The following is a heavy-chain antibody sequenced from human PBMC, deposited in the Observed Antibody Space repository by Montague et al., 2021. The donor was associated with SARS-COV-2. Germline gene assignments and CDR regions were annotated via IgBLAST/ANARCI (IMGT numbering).Heavy chain of an antibody. CDR1: GGSISGYY. D-gene: IGHD1-26*01. Sequence: SETLSLTCAVSGGSISGYYWRWMRQPPGKGLEWIGEINYSGSTKYNPSLKSRVSMSVDKPWNQFSLRLTSVTAADTAIYYCARRGSGRSDLAYWGQGTLVTGSS. CDR3: ARRGSGRSDLAY. J-gene: IGHJ4*02. CDR2: INYSGST. V-gene: IGHV4-34*01.